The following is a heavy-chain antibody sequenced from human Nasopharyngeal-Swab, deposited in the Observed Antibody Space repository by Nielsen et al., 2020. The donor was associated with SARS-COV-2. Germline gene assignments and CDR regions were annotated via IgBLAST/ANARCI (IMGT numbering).Heavy chain of an antibody. D-gene: IGHD2-2*01. CDR2: INPSGGQT. CDR1: GYTLTSHY. CDR3: ARDLDPATAGALDI. V-gene: IGHV1-46*01. Sequence: ASVKVSCKASGYTLTSHYMHWVRQAPGQGLEWMGLINPSGGQTTYAQKFQGRVTMTRDTSTSTVYMELSSLRSEGTAVYYCARDLDPATAGALDIWGQGTMVTVSS. J-gene: IGHJ3*02.